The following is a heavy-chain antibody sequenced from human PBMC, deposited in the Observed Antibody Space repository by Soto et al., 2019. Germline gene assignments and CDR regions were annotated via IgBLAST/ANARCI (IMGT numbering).Heavy chain of an antibody. CDR3: ATAIADDAFDI. D-gene: IGHD2-2*01. J-gene: IGHJ3*02. Sequence: QVQLVQSGAEVKKPGASVKVSCKASGYTFTSYAMHWVRQAPGQRLEWMGWINAGNGNTKYSQKFQGRVTITRDTSASTAYMELSSLRSEDTAVYYFATAIADDAFDIWGRGTMVTVSS. CDR1: GYTFTSYA. CDR2: INAGNGNT. V-gene: IGHV1-3*01.